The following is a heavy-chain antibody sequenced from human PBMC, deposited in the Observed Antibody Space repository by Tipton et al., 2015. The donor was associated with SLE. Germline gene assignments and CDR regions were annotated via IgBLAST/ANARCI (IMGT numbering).Heavy chain of an antibody. CDR3: ARGGTMVRGVIRGSFDY. CDR2: INPNSGGT. V-gene: IGHV1-2*02. D-gene: IGHD3-10*01. J-gene: IGHJ4*02. Sequence: QSGPEVKKPGASVKVSCKASGYTFTGYYMHWVRQAPGQGLEWMGWINPNSGGTNYAQKFQGRVTMTRDTSISTAYMELSRLRSDGTAVYYCARGGTMVRGVIRGSFDYWGQGTLVTVSS. CDR1: GYTFTGYY.